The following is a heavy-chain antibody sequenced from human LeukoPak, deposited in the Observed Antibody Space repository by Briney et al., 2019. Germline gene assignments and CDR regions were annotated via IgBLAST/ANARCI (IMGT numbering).Heavy chain of an antibody. CDR3: ATDRPLTTGFDY. Sequence: ASVKASCKVSGYTLTELSMHWVRQAPGKGLEWMGGFDPEDGETIYAQKFQGRVTMTEDTSTDTAYMELSSLRSEDTAVYYCATDRPLTTGFDYWGQGTLVTVSS. D-gene: IGHD1-14*01. J-gene: IGHJ4*02. CDR2: FDPEDGET. CDR1: GYTLTELS. V-gene: IGHV1-24*01.